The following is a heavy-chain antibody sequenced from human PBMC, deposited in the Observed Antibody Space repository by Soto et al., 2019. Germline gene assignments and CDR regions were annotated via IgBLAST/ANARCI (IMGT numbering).Heavy chain of an antibody. V-gene: IGHV1-58*01. D-gene: IGHD3-9*01. CDR2: IVVGSGNT. J-gene: IGHJ3*02. Sequence: SVKVSCKASGFTFTSSAVQWVRQARGQRLEWIGWIVVGSGNTNYAQKFQERVTITRDTSTSTAYMELSSLRSEDTAVYYCAAATTHYDILPGSRGSVAFDIWGQGTMVTVSS. CDR3: AAATTHYDILPGSRGSVAFDI. CDR1: GFTFTSSA.